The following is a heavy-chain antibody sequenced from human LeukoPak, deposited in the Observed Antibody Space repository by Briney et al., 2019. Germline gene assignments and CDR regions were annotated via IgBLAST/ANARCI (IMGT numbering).Heavy chain of an antibody. CDR3: ARGPIIDGDYNNWFDP. CDR1: GGSFSGYY. J-gene: IGHJ5*02. Sequence: SETLSLTCAVYGGSFSGYYWSWIRQPPGKGLEWIGEINHSGSTNYNPSLKSRVTISEDTSKNQFSLKLSSVTAADTAVYYCARGPIIDGDYNNWFDPWGQGTLVTVSS. D-gene: IGHD4-17*01. V-gene: IGHV4-34*01. CDR2: INHSGST.